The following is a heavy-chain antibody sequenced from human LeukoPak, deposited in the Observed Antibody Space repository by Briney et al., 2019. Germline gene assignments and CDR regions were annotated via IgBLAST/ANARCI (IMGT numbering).Heavy chain of an antibody. Sequence: GGSLRLSCAASGFNFRSYSMHWVRQAAGKGLVWVSRIKTDGITTTYADSVKGRFTTSRDNAKNTLYLQMDSLRVEDTAVYYCIRDLNWNYGDYWGQGSLATVSS. CDR1: GFNFRSYS. V-gene: IGHV3-74*01. CDR2: IKTDGITT. CDR3: IRDLNWNYGDY. D-gene: IGHD1-7*01. J-gene: IGHJ4*02.